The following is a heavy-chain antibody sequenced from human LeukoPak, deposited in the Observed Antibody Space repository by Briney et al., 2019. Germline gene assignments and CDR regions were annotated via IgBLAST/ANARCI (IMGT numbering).Heavy chain of an antibody. CDR3: ARGKRPFDF. D-gene: IGHD6-6*01. CDR2: ISGSSSSM. Sequence: SGGSLRLSCAASGFSFNDSYMTWIRQAPGKGLEWVAYISGSSSSMYYADSVKGRFTISRDNARNSLYLNMSSLRADDTAVYYCARGKRPFDFWGQGTLVTVSS. V-gene: IGHV3-11*01. J-gene: IGHJ4*02. CDR1: GFSFNDSY.